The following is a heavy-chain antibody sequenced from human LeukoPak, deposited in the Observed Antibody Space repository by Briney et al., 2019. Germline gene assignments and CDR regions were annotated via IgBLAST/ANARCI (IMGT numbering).Heavy chain of an antibody. CDR1: GFTFSSYA. D-gene: IGHD6-13*01. CDR2: ISGSGGST. J-gene: IGHJ4*02. Sequence: PGGSLRLSCAASGFTFSSYAMSWVRQASGKGLEWVSAISGSGGSTYYADSVKGRFTISRDNSKDTLYLQMNSLRAEDTAVYYCAKEGSSSWDYYFDYWGQGTLVTVSS. CDR3: AKEGSSSWDYYFDY. V-gene: IGHV3-23*01.